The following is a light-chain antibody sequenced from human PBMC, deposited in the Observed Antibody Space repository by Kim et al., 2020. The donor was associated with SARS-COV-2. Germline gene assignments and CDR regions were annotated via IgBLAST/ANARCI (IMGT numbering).Light chain of an antibody. V-gene: IGKV1-5*03. Sequence: DIQMTQSPSTLSASVGDRVTITCRASQSFSSWLAWYQQKPGKVPKLLIYKTSILESGVPSRFSGSGSGTEFTLTISSLQPDDFATYYCQRYNNFPITFGQGTRLEIK. CDR3: QRYNNFPIT. CDR2: KTS. CDR1: QSFSSW. J-gene: IGKJ5*01.